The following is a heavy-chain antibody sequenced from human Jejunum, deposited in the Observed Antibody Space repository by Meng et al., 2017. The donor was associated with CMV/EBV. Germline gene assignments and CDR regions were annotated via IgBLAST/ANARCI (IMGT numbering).Heavy chain of an antibody. D-gene: IGHD2-2*01. J-gene: IGHJ4*02. CDR3: VTNLYCSTDGCRNY. CDR2: INADGTTS. CDR1: GFALSGDW. V-gene: IGHV3-74*01. Sequence: GFALSGDWMHWVRQAPGKGLMLVSRINADGTTSGYADSVKGRFTISRDNANNMLYLQLDSLRAEDTAVYYCVTNLYCSTDGCRNYWGQGTLVTVSS.